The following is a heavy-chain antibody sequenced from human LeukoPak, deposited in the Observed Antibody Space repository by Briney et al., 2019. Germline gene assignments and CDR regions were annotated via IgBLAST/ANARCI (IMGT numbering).Heavy chain of an antibody. Sequence: GGSLRLSCAASEFTVSNNYMSWVRQAPGKGLEWVSIIYNDGGTYYADSVKGRFTISRDNFKNTLYLQMNSLRAEDTSVYYCARDLGSSGGWFDPWGQGTLVTVSS. CDR1: EFTVSNNY. D-gene: IGHD6-25*01. CDR2: IYNDGGT. V-gene: IGHV3-66*01. CDR3: ARDLGSSGGWFDP. J-gene: IGHJ5*02.